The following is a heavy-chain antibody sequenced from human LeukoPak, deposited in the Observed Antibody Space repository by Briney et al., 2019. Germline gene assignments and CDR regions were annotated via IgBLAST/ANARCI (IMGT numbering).Heavy chain of an antibody. Sequence: PGGSLRLSCAASGFTFGSQWMSWVRQAPGKGPERVASIKQDGSQIYYVDSVKGRFTISRDNAQNSLYLQMNSLRAEDTAIYFCAREYFWGQGTLVTVSS. V-gene: IGHV3-7*01. J-gene: IGHJ4*02. CDR1: GFTFGSQW. CDR3: AREYF. CDR2: IKQDGSQI.